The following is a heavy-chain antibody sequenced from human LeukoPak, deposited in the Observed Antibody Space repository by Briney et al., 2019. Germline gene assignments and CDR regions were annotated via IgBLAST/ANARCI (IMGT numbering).Heavy chain of an antibody. Sequence: SETLSLTCTVSGGSISSYYRSWIRQPPGKGLEWIGYIYYSGSTNYNPSLKSRVTISVDTSKNQFSLKLSSVTAADTAVYYCASTYCSGGSCYYGYWGQGTLVTVSS. J-gene: IGHJ4*02. CDR1: GGSISSYY. V-gene: IGHV4-59*08. CDR3: ASTYCSGGSCYYGY. CDR2: IYYSGST. D-gene: IGHD2-15*01.